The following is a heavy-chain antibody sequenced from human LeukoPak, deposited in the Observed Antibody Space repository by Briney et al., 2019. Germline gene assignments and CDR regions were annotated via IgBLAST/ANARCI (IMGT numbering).Heavy chain of an antibody. D-gene: IGHD1-26*01. CDR1: GGSINSSNW. J-gene: IGHJ5*02. CDR3: ASCGLVGATRSWFDP. CDR2: INHSGNT. Sequence: PSETLSLTCAVSGGSINSSNWWSWIRQPPGKGLEWIGEINHSGNTNYNPSLKSRVTISVDTSKNQFSLKLSSVTAADTAVYYCASCGLVGATRSWFDPWGQGTLVTVSS. V-gene: IGHV4-4*02.